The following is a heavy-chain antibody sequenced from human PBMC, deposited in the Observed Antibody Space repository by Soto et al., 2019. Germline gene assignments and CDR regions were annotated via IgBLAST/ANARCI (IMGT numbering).Heavy chain of an antibody. CDR1: GFTVSSNY. CDR2: IYSGGST. V-gene: IGHV3-53*02. J-gene: IGHJ4*02. D-gene: IGHD4-17*01. Sequence: EVQLVETGGGLIQPGGSLRLSCAASGFTVSSNYMSWVRQAPGKGLEWVSVIYSGGSTYYADSVKGRFTISRDNSKNTLYLQMNSLRAEDPAVYYCAREREDYGGNSDWGQGTLVTVSS. CDR3: AREREDYGGNSD.